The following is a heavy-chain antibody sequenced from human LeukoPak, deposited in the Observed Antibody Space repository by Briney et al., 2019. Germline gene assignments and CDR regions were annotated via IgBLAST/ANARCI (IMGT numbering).Heavy chain of an antibody. V-gene: IGHV1-46*01. CDR3: ARESGTLLPTDV. CDR1: GYTFTSYY. D-gene: IGHD1-26*01. Sequence: ASVKVSCKASGYTFTSYYMHWVRQAPGQGLEWMGIINPSGGSTSYAQKFQGRVTMTRDMSTSTVYMEPSSLRSEDTAVYYCARESGTLLPTDVWGKGTTVTISS. CDR2: INPSGGST. J-gene: IGHJ6*04.